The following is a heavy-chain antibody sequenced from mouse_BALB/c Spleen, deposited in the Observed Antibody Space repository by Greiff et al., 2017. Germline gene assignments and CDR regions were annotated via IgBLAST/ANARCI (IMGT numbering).Heavy chain of an antibody. J-gene: IGHJ2*01. D-gene: IGHD1-1*01. CDR1: GFAFSSYD. CDR3: ARRYYYGSSPFDY. Sequence: EVMLVESGGGLVKPGGSLKLSCAASGFAFSSYDMSWVRQTPEKRLEWVAYISSGGGSTYYPDTVKGRFTISRDNAKNTLYLQMSSLKSEDTAMYYCARRYYYGSSPFDYWGQGTTLTVSS. V-gene: IGHV5-12-1*01. CDR2: ISSGGGST.